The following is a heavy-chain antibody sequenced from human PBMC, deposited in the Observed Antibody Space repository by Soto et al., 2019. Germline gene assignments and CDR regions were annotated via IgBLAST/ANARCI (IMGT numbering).Heavy chain of an antibody. J-gene: IGHJ6*02. Sequence: ASVKVSCKASGYTFTSYAFNWVRQAPGQGLEWMGWVNASTGSTNYAQKFQGRVTMTTDRSTSTAFMDLSSLRSDDTAVYYCARGNPYNYAGFHVWVQGTSVSIS. V-gene: IGHV1-18*01. CDR2: VNASTGST. CDR1: GYTFTSYA. D-gene: IGHD2-2*01. CDR3: ARGNPYNYAGFHV.